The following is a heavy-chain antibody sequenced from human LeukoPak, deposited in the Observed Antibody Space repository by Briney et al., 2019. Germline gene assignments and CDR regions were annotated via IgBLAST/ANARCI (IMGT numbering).Heavy chain of an antibody. CDR3: AVWCCGYFI. Sequence: GGSLRLSCAASGFTFSSNWMSWFRQAPGKGLAWVANISQDGSDKYYVDSVKGRFTISRDNAKNSLYLQLHSLRAEETYANYGAVWCCGYFIWGQGTLVTVSS. CDR2: ISQDGSDK. V-gene: IGHV3-7*05. J-gene: IGHJ4*02. CDR1: GFTFSSNW. D-gene: IGHD3-22*01.